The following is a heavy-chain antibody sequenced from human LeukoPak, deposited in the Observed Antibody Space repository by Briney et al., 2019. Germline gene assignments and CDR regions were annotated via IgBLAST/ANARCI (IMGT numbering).Heavy chain of an antibody. CDR2: ISDDGSSA. Sequence: GGSLRLSCAASGFTFGNYWMHWVRQAPGKGLLWVSRISDDGSSANYADSVQGRFTISRDNAKNTVYLQMHSLRAEDTAVYYCVSGYCRSTTCYRGVYWGQGTLVTVSS. D-gene: IGHD2-2*03. V-gene: IGHV3-74*01. CDR1: GFTFGNYW. CDR3: VSGYCRSTTCYRGVY. J-gene: IGHJ4*02.